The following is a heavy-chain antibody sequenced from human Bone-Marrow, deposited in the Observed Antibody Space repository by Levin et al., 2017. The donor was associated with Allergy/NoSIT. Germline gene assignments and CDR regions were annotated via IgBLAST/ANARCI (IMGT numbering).Heavy chain of an antibody. J-gene: IGHJ4*02. CDR1: GFTFRSYD. V-gene: IGHV3-30*03. Sequence: GGSLRLSCAASGFTFRSYDMHWVRQAPGKGLEWVAVISDDGSNKYEADSVKGRFTISRDNSKNTLFLQMNSLRTEDTAVYYCYERLFDYWGQGTLVTVSS. D-gene: IGHD3-3*01. CDR3: YERLFDY. CDR2: ISDDGSNK.